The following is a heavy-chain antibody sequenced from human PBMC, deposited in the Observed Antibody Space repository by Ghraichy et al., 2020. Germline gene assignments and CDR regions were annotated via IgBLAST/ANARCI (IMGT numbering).Heavy chain of an antibody. V-gene: IGHV3-23*01. J-gene: IGHJ4*02. CDR3: AKKKDSSGYFSD. CDR1: GFTFTRYA. D-gene: IGHD3-22*01. Sequence: SCAASGFTFTRYAMSWVRQAPGKGLEWVSAISGGGDSTNYADSVKGRFTIPRDNSRNTLYLGMNSLRVEDTATYYCAKKKDSSGYFSDWGQGTLVTVSS. CDR2: ISGGGDST.